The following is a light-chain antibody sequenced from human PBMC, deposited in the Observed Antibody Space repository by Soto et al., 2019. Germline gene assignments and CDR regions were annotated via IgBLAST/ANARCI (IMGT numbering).Light chain of an antibody. CDR2: DAS. CDR1: QSISSW. Sequence: DIQMTQSPSTLSASVVDRVTITCRASQSISSWLAWYQQKPGKAPRLLIYDASILESGVPSRFSGSGSGTEFTLTISSLQPDDFATYYCQQYNSYRTFGQGTKVDIK. J-gene: IGKJ1*01. CDR3: QQYNSYRT. V-gene: IGKV1-5*01.